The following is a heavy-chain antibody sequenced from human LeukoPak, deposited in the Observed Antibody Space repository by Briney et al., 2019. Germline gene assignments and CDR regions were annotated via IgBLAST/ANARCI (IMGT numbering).Heavy chain of an antibody. D-gene: IGHD3-22*01. CDR1: GGTFSSYA. Sequence: SVKVSCKASGGTFSSYAISWVRQAPGQGLEWMGGIIPIFGTANYAQKFQGRVTITADESTSTAYMELSSLRSEDTAVYYCASSSGYYDSSGYFDYWGQGTLVTVSS. CDR3: ASSSGYYDSSGYFDY. J-gene: IGHJ4*02. V-gene: IGHV1-69*01. CDR2: IIPIFGTA.